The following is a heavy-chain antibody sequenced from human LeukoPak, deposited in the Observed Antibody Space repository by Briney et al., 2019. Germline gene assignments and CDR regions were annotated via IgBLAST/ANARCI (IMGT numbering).Heavy chain of an antibody. V-gene: IGHV4-38-2*02. D-gene: IGHD3-16*01. CDR2: TYHSGST. CDR3: GRSHHVDSVLGLVLSWIDA. Sequence: SETLSLTCTVSGYSTRSCYYWGWMRQPPGKVLEWIGSTYHSGSTNYNPSLKSRVTIAVNTYKNQFSLKLNSVTAEDTAVYYCGRSHHVDSVLGLVLSWIDAGGQGTLITVFS. CDR1: GYSTRSCYY. J-gene: IGHJ5*02.